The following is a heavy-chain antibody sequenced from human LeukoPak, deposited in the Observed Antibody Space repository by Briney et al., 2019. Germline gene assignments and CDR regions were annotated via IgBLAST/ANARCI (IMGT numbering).Heavy chain of an antibody. J-gene: IGHJ5*02. Sequence: GASVKVSCKTFGDTFSYHSISWVRQAPGQGLEWMGIINPSGGSTSYAQKFQGRVTMTRDMSTSTVYMELSSLRSEDTAVYYCAREDRSATWFAPWGQGTLVTVSS. D-gene: IGHD3-22*01. CDR2: INPSGGST. CDR3: AREDRSATWFAP. V-gene: IGHV1-46*01. CDR1: GDTFSYHS.